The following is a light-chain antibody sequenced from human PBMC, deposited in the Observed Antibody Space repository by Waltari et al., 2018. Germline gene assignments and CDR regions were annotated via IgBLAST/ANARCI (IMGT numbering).Light chain of an antibody. CDR1: SSDDVGSYNL. J-gene: IGLJ2*01. V-gene: IGLV2-23*02. Sequence: QSALTQFASVSGSPGQSITISCTGASSDDVGSYNLVSWYQHHPGKAPKLIIYEVSKRPSGVSNRFSGSKSGNTASLTVSGLQAEDEADYYCSSYQRWSTLVFGGGTKLTVL. CDR3: SSYQRWSTLV. CDR2: EVS.